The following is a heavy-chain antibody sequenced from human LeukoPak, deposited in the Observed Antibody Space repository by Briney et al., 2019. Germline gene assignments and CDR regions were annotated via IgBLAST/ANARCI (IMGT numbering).Heavy chain of an antibody. V-gene: IGHV3-30*18. CDR2: ISYDGSNK. J-gene: IGHJ4*02. CDR1: GFTFSSYG. Sequence: GGSLRLSCAASGFTFSSYGMHWVRQAPGKGLEWVAVISYDGSNKYYADSVKGRFTISRDNSKNTLYLQMNSLRAEDTAVYYCAKDRRFGELLGYYFDYWGQGTLVTVSS. CDR3: AKDRRFGELLGYYFDY. D-gene: IGHD3-10*01.